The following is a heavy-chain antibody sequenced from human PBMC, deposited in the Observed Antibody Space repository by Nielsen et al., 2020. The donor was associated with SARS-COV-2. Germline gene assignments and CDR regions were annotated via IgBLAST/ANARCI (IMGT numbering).Heavy chain of an antibody. Sequence: SETLSLTCTVSGASITSGAYYWSWIRQHPGKGLEWIGYVYHSGSTYSNPSVRSRLIMSVDTSKNQFSLDLSSVTAADTAVYYCARGDYGQRRGKLFHPWGQGIRVTVSS. CDR1: GASITSGAYY. D-gene: IGHD4-17*01. CDR3: ARGDYGQRRGKLFHP. V-gene: IGHV4-31*03. J-gene: IGHJ5*02. CDR2: VYHSGST.